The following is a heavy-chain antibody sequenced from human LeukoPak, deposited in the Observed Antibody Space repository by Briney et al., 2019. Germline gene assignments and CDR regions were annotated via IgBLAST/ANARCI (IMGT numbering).Heavy chain of an antibody. J-gene: IGHJ4*02. V-gene: IGHV1-2*06. D-gene: IGHD5-12*01. CDR3: AIVDIVATAGFDY. Sequence: ASVKVSCKASGYTFTGYYMHWVRQAPGQGLEWMGRINPNSGGTNYAQKSQGRVTMTRDTSISTAYMELSRLRSDDTAVYYCAIVDIVATAGFDYWGQGTLVTVSS. CDR2: INPNSGGT. CDR1: GYTFTGYY.